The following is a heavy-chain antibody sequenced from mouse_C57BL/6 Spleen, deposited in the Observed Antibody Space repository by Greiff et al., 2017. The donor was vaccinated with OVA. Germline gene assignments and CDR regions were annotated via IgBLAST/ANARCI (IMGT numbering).Heavy chain of an antibody. Sequence: QVQLQQPGAELVKPGASVKLSCKASGYTFTSYWMHWVKQRPGQGLEWIGMIHPNSGSTNYNEKFKSKATLTVDKSSSTAYMQLSSLTSEDSAVYYCARGYYDYDDGAWFAYWGQGTLVTVSA. J-gene: IGHJ3*01. V-gene: IGHV1-64*01. CDR2: IHPNSGST. D-gene: IGHD2-4*01. CDR3: ARGYYDYDDGAWFAY. CDR1: GYTFTSYW.